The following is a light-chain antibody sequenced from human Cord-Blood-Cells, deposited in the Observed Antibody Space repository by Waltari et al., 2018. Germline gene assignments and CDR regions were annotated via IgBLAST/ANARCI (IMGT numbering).Light chain of an antibody. CDR3: SSYTSSSTWV. J-gene: IGLJ3*02. CDR2: DVS. Sequence: QSALTQPASVSGSPGQSITIPCTGTSSDVRGYNYVSWYQQNPGKAPKLMIYDVSKRPSGVSNRFSGSKSGNTASLTISGLQAEDEADYYCSSYTSSSTWVFGGGTKLTVL. V-gene: IGLV2-14*01. CDR1: SSDVRGYNY.